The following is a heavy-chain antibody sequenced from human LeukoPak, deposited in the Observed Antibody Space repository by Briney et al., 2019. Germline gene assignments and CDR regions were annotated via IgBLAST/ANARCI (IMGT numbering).Heavy chain of an antibody. D-gene: IGHD3-22*01. J-gene: IGHJ4*02. Sequence: GGSLRLSCTASGFTFDDYGMSWVRQAPGKGLEWVSVIYSGGSTYYADSVKGRFTISRDNSKNTLYLQMNSLRAEDTAVYYCSTYYYDSSGYHQPDFDYWGQGTLVTVSS. CDR1: GFTFDDYG. CDR2: IYSGGST. V-gene: IGHV3-66*01. CDR3: STYYYDSSGYHQPDFDY.